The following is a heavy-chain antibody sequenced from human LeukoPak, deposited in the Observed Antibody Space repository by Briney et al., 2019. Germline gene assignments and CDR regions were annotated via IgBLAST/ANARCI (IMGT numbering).Heavy chain of an antibody. V-gene: IGHV3-7*01. CDR3: ARDGGWGYYDL. Sequence: GGSLRLSCVASGFTLSTSWVTWVRQAPGKGLEWVANIDKHGSGKYYVDSVKGRFAISRDYANNSVFLQMNSLRAEDTSVYYCARDGGWGYYDLWGQGTPVTVSS. J-gene: IGHJ4*02. CDR1: GFTLSTSW. CDR2: IDKHGSGK. D-gene: IGHD3-16*01.